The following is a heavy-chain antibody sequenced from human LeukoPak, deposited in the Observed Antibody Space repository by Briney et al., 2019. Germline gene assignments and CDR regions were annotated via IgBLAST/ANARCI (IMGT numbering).Heavy chain of an antibody. D-gene: IGHD2-2*01. CDR2: IIPIFGTA. CDR3: ARCQIYDCSSTSCVGDAFDI. CDR1: GGTFSSYA. Sequence: ASVKVSCKASGGTFSSYAISWVRQAPGQGLEWMGGIIPIFGTANYAQKFQGRVTITTDESTSTAYMELSSLRSEDTAVYYCARCQIYDCSSTSCVGDAFDIWGQGTMVTVSS. V-gene: IGHV1-69*05. J-gene: IGHJ3*02.